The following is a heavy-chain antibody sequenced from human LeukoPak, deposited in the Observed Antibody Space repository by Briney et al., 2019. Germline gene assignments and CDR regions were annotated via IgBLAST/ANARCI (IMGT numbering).Heavy chain of an antibody. V-gene: IGHV1-69*06. J-gene: IGHJ5*02. D-gene: IGHD4-23*01. CDR1: GGTFSSYA. CDR3: ARDNSVEDTAWWFDP. Sequence: GASVKVSRKASGGTFSSYAISWVRQAPGQGLEWMGGIIPIFGTANYAQKFQGRVTITADKSTSTAYMELSSLRSEDTAVYYCARDNSVEDTAWWFDPWGQGTLVTVSS. CDR2: IIPIFGTA.